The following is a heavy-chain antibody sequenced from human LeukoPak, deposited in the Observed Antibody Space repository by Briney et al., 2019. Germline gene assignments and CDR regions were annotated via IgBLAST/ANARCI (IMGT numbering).Heavy chain of an antibody. CDR3: ARNVGWYSHDS. V-gene: IGHV4-59*08. D-gene: IGHD6-19*01. Sequence: SETLSLTCTVSGDSLSSHYWSWIRQPPGKGLEWIGYIYGSGSSHYDPSLRSRVTISEDTSKNQFSLKLTSVTAADTAVYYCARNVGWYSHDSWGQGTLVTVSS. J-gene: IGHJ4*02. CDR1: GDSLSSHY. CDR2: IYGSGSS.